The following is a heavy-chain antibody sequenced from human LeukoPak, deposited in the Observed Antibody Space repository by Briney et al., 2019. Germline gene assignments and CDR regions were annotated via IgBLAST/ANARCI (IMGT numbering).Heavy chain of an antibody. D-gene: IGHD3-10*01. CDR3: ARDPGEWDGNMDV. V-gene: IGHV1-46*01. Sequence: ASVTVSCKASGYTFTSYYMHWVRQAPGQGLEWMGIINPSGGSTSYAQKFQGRVTMTRDMSTSTVYMELSSLRSEDTAVYYCARDPGEWDGNMDVWGKGTTVTVSS. CDR2: INPSGGST. J-gene: IGHJ6*03. CDR1: GYTFTSYY.